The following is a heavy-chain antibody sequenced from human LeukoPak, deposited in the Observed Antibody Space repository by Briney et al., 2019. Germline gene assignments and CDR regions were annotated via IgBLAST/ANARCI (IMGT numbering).Heavy chain of an antibody. CDR1: GYTLTELS. CDR2: FDPEDGEK. J-gene: IGHJ4*02. CDR3: ATDLAGSSSWPRAPTDY. D-gene: IGHD6-13*01. Sequence: AXXKVSCKVSGYTLTELSMHWVRQAPGKGLEWMGGFDPEDGEKIYAQKFQGRVTMTEDTSTDTAYMELSSLRSEDTAVYYCATDLAGSSSWPRAPTDYWGQGTLVTVSS. V-gene: IGHV1-24*01.